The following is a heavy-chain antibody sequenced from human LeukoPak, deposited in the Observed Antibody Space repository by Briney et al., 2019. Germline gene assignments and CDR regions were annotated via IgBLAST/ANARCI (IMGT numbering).Heavy chain of an antibody. J-gene: IGHJ4*02. V-gene: IGHV3-23*01. D-gene: IGHD4-11*01. Sequence: GGSLRLSCAASGFTFSSYAMSGVRQAPGRGLEWVSAISGSGGSTYYPDSVKGRYTISRDNSKNTLYLQMNSLRAEDTAVYYCAKDPQSSNPKYYFDYWGQGTLVTVSS. CDR3: AKDPQSSNPKYYFDY. CDR1: GFTFSSYA. CDR2: ISGSGGST.